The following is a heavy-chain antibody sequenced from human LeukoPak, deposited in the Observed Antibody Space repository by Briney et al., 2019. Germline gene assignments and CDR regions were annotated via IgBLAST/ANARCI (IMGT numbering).Heavy chain of an antibody. CDR3: ARTRNWNNGPYYYYMDV. D-gene: IGHD1/OR15-1a*01. J-gene: IGHJ6*03. CDR1: GGSISSYY. Sequence: SETLSLTCTVSGGSISSYYWSWIRQPAGKGLEWIGRIFTSGSTNYNPSLESRVTISVDKSKSQFSLKLSSVTAADTAVYYCARTRNWNNGPYYYYMDVWGKGTTVTVSS. V-gene: IGHV4-4*07. CDR2: IFTSGST.